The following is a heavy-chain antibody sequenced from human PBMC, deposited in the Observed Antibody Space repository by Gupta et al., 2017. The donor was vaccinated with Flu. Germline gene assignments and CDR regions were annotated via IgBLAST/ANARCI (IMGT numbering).Heavy chain of an antibody. CDR1: GFTFSSSG. V-gene: IGHV3-33*01. CDR3: ARDRGAGDANQYYYYYGMDV. CDR2: IWYDGSNK. D-gene: IGHD3-10*01. Sequence: QVQLVESGGGVVQPGRSLRLSCAASGFTFSSSGMHWVRQAPGKGLEWVAVIWYDGSNKYYADSVKGRFTISRDNSKNTLYLQMNSLRAEDTAVYYCARDRGAGDANQYYYYYGMDVWGQGTTVTVSS. J-gene: IGHJ6*02.